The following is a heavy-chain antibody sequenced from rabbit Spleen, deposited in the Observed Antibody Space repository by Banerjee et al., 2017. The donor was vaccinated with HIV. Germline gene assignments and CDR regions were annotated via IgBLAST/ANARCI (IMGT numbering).Heavy chain of an antibody. D-gene: IGHD4-1*01. CDR3: ARDLAGVIGWNFGW. V-gene: IGHV1S47*01. CDR1: GFSFSNKA. CDR2: IVNGDGST. Sequence: QEQLVESGGGLVKPGASLTLTCTASGFSFSNKAVMCWVRQAPGKGLEWIACIVNGDGSTYYASWVNGRFTISRRTSLATVTLQVTSLTAADTATYFCARDLAGVIGWNFGWWGQGTLVTVS. J-gene: IGHJ3*01.